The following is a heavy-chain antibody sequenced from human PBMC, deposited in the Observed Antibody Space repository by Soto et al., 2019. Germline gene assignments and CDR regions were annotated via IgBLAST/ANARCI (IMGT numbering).Heavy chain of an antibody. V-gene: IGHV3-74*01. J-gene: IGHJ4*02. CDR3: ARDTNGLHY. D-gene: IGHD2-8*01. CDR2: INTDGSIT. Sequence: EVQLVESGGGLVQPGGSLGLSCAASGLIFSNYKMHWVRQAPGKGLVWVSRINTDGSITDYADSVKGRFTVSRDNAKNTMYLQMNSLTADDTAVYYCARDTNGLHYWGQGTLVTVSS. CDR1: GLIFSNYK.